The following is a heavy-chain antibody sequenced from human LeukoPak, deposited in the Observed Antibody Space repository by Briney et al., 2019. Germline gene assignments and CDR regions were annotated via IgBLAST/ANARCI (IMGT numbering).Heavy chain of an antibody. V-gene: IGHV1-69*13. CDR3: ARDDGGYSSGWYYFDY. Sequence: GASVKVSCKASGGTFSSYAISWVRQAPGQGLEWMGGIIPIFGTANYAQKFQGRVTITADESTGTAYMELSSLRSEDTAVYYCARDDGGYSSGWYYFDYWGQGTLVTVSS. CDR2: IIPIFGTA. D-gene: IGHD6-19*01. J-gene: IGHJ4*02. CDR1: GGTFSSYA.